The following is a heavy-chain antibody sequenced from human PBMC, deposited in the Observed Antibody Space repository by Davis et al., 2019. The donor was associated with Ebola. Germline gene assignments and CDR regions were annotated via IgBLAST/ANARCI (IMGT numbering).Heavy chain of an antibody. V-gene: IGHV1-8*01. CDR1: GYTFTSYD. Sequence: ASVKVSCKASGYTFTSYDINWVRQSTGQGLEWMGWMNPNSGNTGYAQKFQGRVTMTRNTSISTAYMELSSLRSEDTAVYYCARGTKHALRFLSYYYGMDVWGQGTTVTVSS. CDR3: ARGTKHALRFLSYYYGMDV. CDR2: MNPNSGNT. D-gene: IGHD3-3*01. J-gene: IGHJ6*02.